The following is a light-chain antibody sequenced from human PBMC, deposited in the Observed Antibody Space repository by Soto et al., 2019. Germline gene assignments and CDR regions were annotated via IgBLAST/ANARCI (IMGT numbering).Light chain of an antibody. CDR1: SSNIGNNY. CDR3: ATWDSRLSGGV. Sequence: QSVLTQPPSVSAAPGQTVTISCSGSSSNIGNNYVSWYQQLPGTAPKILIFENNKRPSGIPDRFSGSKSGTSATLGITGLQTGDEADYYCATWDSRLSGGVFGGGTKLTVL. CDR2: ENN. J-gene: IGLJ3*02. V-gene: IGLV1-51*01.